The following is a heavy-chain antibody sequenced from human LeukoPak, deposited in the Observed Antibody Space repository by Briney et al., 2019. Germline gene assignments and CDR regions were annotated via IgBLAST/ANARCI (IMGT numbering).Heavy chain of an antibody. V-gene: IGHV3-30*04. CDR3: ARDRVAFGGVSAVDY. J-gene: IGHJ4*02. Sequence: GRSLRLSCGASQFTYRIYAMSWVRQAPGKGLEGVASISYDETNTFYADSVKGRFTISRDNSNDTLYLQMNSLRVEDTAIYYCARDRVAFGGVSAVDYWGQGSLVSVSS. D-gene: IGHD3-16*01. CDR2: ISYDETNT. CDR1: QFTYRIYA.